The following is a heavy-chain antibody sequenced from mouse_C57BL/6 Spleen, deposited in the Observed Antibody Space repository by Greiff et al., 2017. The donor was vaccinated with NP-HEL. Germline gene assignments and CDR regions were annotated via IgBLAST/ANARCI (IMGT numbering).Heavy chain of an antibody. CDR3: GMDHDYDGAWFAY. Sequence: EVKLVESGGGLVKPGGSLKLSCAASGFTFSDYGMHWVRQAPEKGLEWVAYISSGSSTIYYADTVKGRFTISRDNAKNTLFLQMTSLRSEDTAMYYCGMDHDYDGAWFAYWGQGTLVTVSA. J-gene: IGHJ3*01. D-gene: IGHD2-4*01. CDR1: GFTFSDYG. V-gene: IGHV5-17*01. CDR2: ISSGSSTI.